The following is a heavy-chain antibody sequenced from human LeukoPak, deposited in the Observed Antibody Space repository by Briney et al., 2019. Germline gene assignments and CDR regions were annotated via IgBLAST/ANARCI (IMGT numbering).Heavy chain of an antibody. CDR3: ARDLQTTYCSGGSCYGSAVY. J-gene: IGHJ4*02. CDR1: GFTFSSYA. V-gene: IGHV3-66*01. D-gene: IGHD2-15*01. Sequence: GGSLRLSCAASGFTFSSYAMSWVRQAPGKGLEWVSVIYSGGSTYYADSVKGRFTISRDNSKNTLYLQMNSLRAEDTAVYYCARDLQTTYCSGGSCYGSAVYWGQGTLITVSS. CDR2: IYSGGST.